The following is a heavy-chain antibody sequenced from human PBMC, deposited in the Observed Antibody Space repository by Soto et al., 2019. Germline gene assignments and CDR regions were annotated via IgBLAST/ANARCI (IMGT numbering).Heavy chain of an antibody. CDR3: ARLGPYGSETYSFRYNWFDP. D-gene: IGHD3-10*01. J-gene: IGHJ5*02. CDR2: IYSGGNS. CDR1: GFTVSSSH. Sequence: PGGSLRLSCTTSGFTVSSSHMSWVRQAPGKGLDWVSVIYSGGNSYYAVSVQRRFTISRDNSKNTVYLQMNSLRGEDTAIYYCARLGPYGSETYSFRYNWFDPWGQGTLVTVSS. V-gene: IGHV3-53*01.